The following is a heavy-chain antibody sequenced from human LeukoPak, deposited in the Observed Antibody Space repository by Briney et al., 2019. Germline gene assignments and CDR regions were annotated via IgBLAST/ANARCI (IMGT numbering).Heavy chain of an antibody. CDR3: ARVDDFLTGSYKRYMDV. V-gene: IGHV3-30*02. Sequence: PGGSLRLSCAASGFTFSSYGMHWVRQAPGKGLEWVAFIRYDGSNKYYADSVKGRFTISRDNVKNSLYLQMNTLRAEDTAVYFCARVDDFLTGSYKRYMDVWGKGTTVTVSS. D-gene: IGHD3-9*01. J-gene: IGHJ6*03. CDR1: GFTFSSYG. CDR2: IRYDGSNK.